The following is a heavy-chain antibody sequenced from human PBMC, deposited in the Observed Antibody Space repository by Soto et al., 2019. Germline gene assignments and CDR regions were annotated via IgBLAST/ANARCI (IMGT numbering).Heavy chain of an antibody. CDR1: GFTFSSYG. J-gene: IGHJ3*02. CDR3: ARSNQLMNAFDI. Sequence: GGSLRLSCAASGFTFSSYGMHWVRQAPGKGLEWVAVIWYDGSNKYYADSVKGRFTISRDNSKNTLYLQMNSLRAEDAAVYYCARSNQLMNAFDIWGQGTMVTVSS. CDR2: IWYDGSNK. V-gene: IGHV3-33*01.